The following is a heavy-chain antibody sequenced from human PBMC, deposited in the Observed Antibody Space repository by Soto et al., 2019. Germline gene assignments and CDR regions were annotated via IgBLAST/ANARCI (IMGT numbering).Heavy chain of an antibody. CDR3: ARGDSSSWESWFDP. CDR2: IYYSGST. CDR1: GGSISSGGYY. D-gene: IGHD6-13*01. J-gene: IGHJ5*02. Sequence: SETLSLTCTVSGGSISSGGYYWSWIRQHPGKGLEWIGYIYYSGSTYYNPSLKSRVTISVDTSKNQFSLKLSSVTAADTAVYYCARGDSSSWESWFDPWGQGTLVTVSS. V-gene: IGHV4-31*03.